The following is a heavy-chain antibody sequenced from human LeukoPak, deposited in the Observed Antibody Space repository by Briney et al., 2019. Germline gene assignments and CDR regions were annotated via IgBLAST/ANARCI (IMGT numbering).Heavy chain of an antibody. Sequence: SETLSLTCAVYGGSFSSYYWSWIRQPPGKGLEWIGEIIHSGSTNYNPSLKSRVTISVDTSKNQFSLKLSSVTAAGTAVYYCARGGGTTVVPFGISYYMDVWGKGTTVTVSS. CDR2: IIHSGST. V-gene: IGHV4-34*01. CDR3: ARGGGTTVVPFGISYYMDV. J-gene: IGHJ6*03. CDR1: GGSFSSYY. D-gene: IGHD4-23*01.